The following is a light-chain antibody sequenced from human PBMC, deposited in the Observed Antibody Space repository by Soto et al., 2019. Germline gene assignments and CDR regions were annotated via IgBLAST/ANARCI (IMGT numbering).Light chain of an antibody. CDR2: AAS. Sequence: DIQMTQSPSSLSASVGDRVTITCRASQSISSYLNWYQQKPGKAPKLLIYAASSLQSGAPSRFSGSGSGTDFILTISSLQPEDVATYYCQQSYSTPCTFGQGTKRENK. CDR3: QQSYSTPCT. J-gene: IGKJ2*02. CDR1: QSISSY. V-gene: IGKV1-39*01.